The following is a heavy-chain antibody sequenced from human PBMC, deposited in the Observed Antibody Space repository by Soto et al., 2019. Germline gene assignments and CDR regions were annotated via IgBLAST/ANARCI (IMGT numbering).Heavy chain of an antibody. CDR1: GYTFTVYY. D-gene: IGHD1-26*01. CDR2: INPKSGGT. V-gene: IGHV1-2*02. Sequence: ASVKVSCKASGYTFTVYYMHWVRQAPGQGLEWMWWINPKSGGTMYPQKFQGRVTMTWDTSISTAYEALTRLRSDDTAVYYCARDLQKGGGSAGFDYWGEGTLVT. J-gene: IGHJ4*02. CDR3: ARDLQKGGGSAGFDY.